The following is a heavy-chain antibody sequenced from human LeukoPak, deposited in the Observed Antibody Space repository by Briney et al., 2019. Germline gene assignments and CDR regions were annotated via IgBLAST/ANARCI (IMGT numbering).Heavy chain of an antibody. D-gene: IGHD2-2*01. Sequence: SVKVSCRASGGTFSSYAISWVRQAPGQGLEWMGGIIPIFGTANYAQKFQGRVTITADESTSTAYMELSSLRSEDTAVYYCARGIVVQPSANWFDPWGQGTPVTVSS. V-gene: IGHV1-69*01. CDR2: IIPIFGTA. J-gene: IGHJ5*02. CDR1: GGTFSSYA. CDR3: ARGIVVQPSANWFDP.